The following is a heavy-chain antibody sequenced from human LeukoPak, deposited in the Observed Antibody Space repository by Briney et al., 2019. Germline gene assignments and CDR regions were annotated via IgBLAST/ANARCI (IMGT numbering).Heavy chain of an antibody. J-gene: IGHJ3*02. CDR1: GGTFSSYA. V-gene: IGHV1-69*13. D-gene: IGHD2-8*01. CDR3: AREGRIVLMVYATPYGAFDI. CDR2: IIPIFGTA. Sequence: SVKVSCKASGGTFSSYAISWVRQAPGQGLEWMGGIIPIFGTANYAQKFQGRVTITADESTSTAYMELSSLRSEDTAVYYCAREGRIVLMVYATPYGAFDIWGQGTMVTVSS.